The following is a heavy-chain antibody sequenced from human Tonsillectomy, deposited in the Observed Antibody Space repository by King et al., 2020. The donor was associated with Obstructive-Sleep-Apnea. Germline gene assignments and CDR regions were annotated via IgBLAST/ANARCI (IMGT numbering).Heavy chain of an antibody. J-gene: IGHJ4*02. CDR2: IITIFGIA. CDR3: ARDNGIAVAGYFDY. Sequence: VQLVESGAEVKKPGSSVKVSCKASGGTFSSYGISGVRQAPGQGLEWRGGIITIFGIANYAQKFQGRVTITADESTSTAYMALSSLRSEDTAVYYCARDNGIAVAGYFDYWGQGTLVTVSS. CDR1: GGTFSSYG. D-gene: IGHD6-19*01. V-gene: IGHV1-69*01.